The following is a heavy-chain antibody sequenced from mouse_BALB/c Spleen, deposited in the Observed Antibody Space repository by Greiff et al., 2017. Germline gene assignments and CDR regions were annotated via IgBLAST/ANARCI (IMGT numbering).Heavy chain of an antibody. CDR1: GFSLTSYG. D-gene: IGHD2-10*01. Sequence: QVQLKESGPGLVQPSQSLSITCTVSGFSLTSYGVHWVRQSPGKGLEWLGVIWSGGSTDYNAAFISRLSISKDNSKSQVFFKMNSLQANDTAIYYCARKGAYYGNGYAMDYWGQGTSVTVSS. CDR3: ARKGAYYGNGYAMDY. V-gene: IGHV2-2*02. J-gene: IGHJ4*01. CDR2: IWSGGST.